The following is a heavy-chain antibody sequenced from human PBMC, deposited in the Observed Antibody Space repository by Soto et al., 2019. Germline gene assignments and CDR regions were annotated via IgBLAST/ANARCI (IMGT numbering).Heavy chain of an antibody. CDR3: AKDYYYYGMDV. J-gene: IGHJ6*02. V-gene: IGHV3-30*18. Sequence: GGSLRLSCAASGFTFSSYGMHWVRQAPGKGLEWVAVISYDGSNKYYADSVKGRFTISRDNSKNTLYLQMNSLRAEDTAVYYCAKDYYYYGMDVWGQGTTVTVSS. CDR1: GFTFSSYG. CDR2: ISYDGSNK.